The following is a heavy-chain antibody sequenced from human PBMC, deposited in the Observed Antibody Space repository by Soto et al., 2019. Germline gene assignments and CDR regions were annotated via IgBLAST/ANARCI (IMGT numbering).Heavy chain of an antibody. D-gene: IGHD2-8*01. Sequence: EVQLVESGGGLVKPGGSLRLSCAASGFTFSNVWMSWVRQAPGKGLEWVGRIKSKTDGGIADYAAPVQGRFTISRDDSRNTLYLQMNSLKTEDTALYYCTAYLIWGQGTLVTVSS. CDR2: IKSKTDGGIA. J-gene: IGHJ4*02. CDR3: TAYLI. CDR1: GFTFSNVW. V-gene: IGHV3-15*01.